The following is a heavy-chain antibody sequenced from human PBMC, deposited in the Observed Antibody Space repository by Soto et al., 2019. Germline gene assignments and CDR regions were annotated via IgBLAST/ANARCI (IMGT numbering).Heavy chain of an antibody. V-gene: IGHV4-59*01. CDR3: ARDLWGYCGTSCYPLDV. CDR1: GGSISRYY. Sequence: SETLSLTCTVSGGSISRYYWRCIRQPPGKGLEWIGYMYNTGSTVYNPSFKSRVTISVDTSKNQFSLKLNSVTAADTAVYYCARDLWGYCGTSCYPLDVWGQGTTVT. J-gene: IGHJ6*02. CDR2: MYNTGST. D-gene: IGHD2-2*01.